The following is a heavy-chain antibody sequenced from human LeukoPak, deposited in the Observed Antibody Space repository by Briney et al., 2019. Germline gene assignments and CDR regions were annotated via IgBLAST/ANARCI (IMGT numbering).Heavy chain of an antibody. CDR1: GGSISSSSYY. Sequence: SETLSLTCTVSGGSISSSSYYWGWIRQPPGKGLEWIGSIYYSGSTYYNPSLKGRVTISVDTSKNQFSLKLSSVTAADTAVYYCARGSYDSSGYHADYWGQGTLVTVPS. J-gene: IGHJ4*02. CDR3: ARGSYDSSGYHADY. CDR2: IYYSGST. D-gene: IGHD3-22*01. V-gene: IGHV4-39*07.